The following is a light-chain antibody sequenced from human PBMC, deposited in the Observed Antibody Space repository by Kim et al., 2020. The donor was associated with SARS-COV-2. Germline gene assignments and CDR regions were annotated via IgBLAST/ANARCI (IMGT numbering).Light chain of an antibody. Sequence: APGETAKLTCEGDNIGSKSVHCYQQMPGQGPVLVISYDRDRPPGIPARFSGSNSGNAATLTITWVEAGDEADYYCQVWESSSEHVIFGGGTQLTVL. CDR3: QVWESSSEHVI. CDR1: NIGSKS. V-gene: IGLV3-21*01. J-gene: IGLJ2*01. CDR2: YDR.